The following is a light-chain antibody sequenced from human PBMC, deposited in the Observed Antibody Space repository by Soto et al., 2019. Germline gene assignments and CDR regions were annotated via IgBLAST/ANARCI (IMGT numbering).Light chain of an antibody. CDR3: QQSYSIPVT. CDR1: QSISNY. CDR2: AAS. J-gene: IGKJ4*01. V-gene: IGKV1-39*01. Sequence: DIQMTQSPSSLSASVGDRATITCRASQSISNYLNWYQQKPGKAPKLLIYAASSLQSGVPSRFSGSGSGTDFTLTISSLQPEDFATYYCQQSYSIPVTFGGGTKVEIK.